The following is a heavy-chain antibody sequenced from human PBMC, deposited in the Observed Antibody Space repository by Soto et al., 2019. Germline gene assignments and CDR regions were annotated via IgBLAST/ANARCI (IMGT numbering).Heavy chain of an antibody. Sequence: QVQLVQSGAEVKKPGSSVKVSCKASGGTFSSYTISWVRQAPGQGLEWMGRIIPILGIANYAQKFQGRVTMTADKSTSTAYMGLSSLRSEDTAVYYCARGPSEVLACGGDCSSTGYYYYYGMDVWGQGTTVTVSS. CDR3: ARGPSEVLACGGDCSSTGYYYYYGMDV. J-gene: IGHJ6*02. CDR1: GGTFSSYT. CDR2: IIPILGIA. D-gene: IGHD2-21*02. V-gene: IGHV1-69*02.